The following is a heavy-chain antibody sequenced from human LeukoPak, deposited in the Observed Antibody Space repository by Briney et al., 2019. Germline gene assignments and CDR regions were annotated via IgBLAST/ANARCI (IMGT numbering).Heavy chain of an antibody. CDR1: GGSISSGGYY. Sequence: SQTLSLTCTVSGGSISSGGYYWSWIRQHPGKGLEWIGYIYYSGSTYYNPSLKSRVNISVDTSKNQFSLKLSSVTAADTAVYYCARGAASKNEVYYYYYMDVWGKGTTVTVSS. CDR3: ARGAASKNEVYYYYYMDV. D-gene: IGHD3-3*02. CDR2: IYYSGST. V-gene: IGHV4-31*03. J-gene: IGHJ6*03.